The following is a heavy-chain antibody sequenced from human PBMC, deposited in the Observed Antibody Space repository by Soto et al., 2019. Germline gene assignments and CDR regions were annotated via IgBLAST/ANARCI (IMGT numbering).Heavy chain of an antibody. J-gene: IGHJ6*03. CDR2: MNPNSGNT. V-gene: IGHV1-8*01. CDR3: ARGYSRRFLEWLPDYYYYYYMDV. CDR1: GYTFTSYD. Sequence: GASVKVSCKASGYTFTSYDINWVRQATGQGLEWMGWMNPNSGNTGYAQKFQGRVTMTRNTSISTAYMELSSLRSEDTAVYYCARGYSRRFLEWLPDYYYYYYMDVWGKGTTVTVSS. D-gene: IGHD3-3*01.